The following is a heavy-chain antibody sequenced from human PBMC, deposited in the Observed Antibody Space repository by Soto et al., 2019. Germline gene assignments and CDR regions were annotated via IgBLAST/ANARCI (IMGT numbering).Heavy chain of an antibody. CDR1: GYTSTSYD. J-gene: IGHJ4*02. V-gene: IGHV1-8*01. D-gene: IGHD5-18*01. CDR3: ARGGGYSHGYNCLDY. Sequence: QVQLVQSGAEVKKPGASVKVSCEASGYTSTSYDIVWFRQATGQGLEWVGWMNPHSGNSGYAQKFQGRVTLTRNTSIRTAYMELRNLRSDDTAVYYCARGGGYSHGYNCLDYWGQGTLVTVSS. CDR2: MNPHSGNS.